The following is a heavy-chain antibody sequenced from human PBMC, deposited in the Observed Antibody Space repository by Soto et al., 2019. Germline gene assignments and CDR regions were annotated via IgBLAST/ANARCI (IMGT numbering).Heavy chain of an antibody. J-gene: IGHJ5*02. CDR3: VHTAGCLHET. Sequence: QITLKESGPTLVKPTQTLTLSCTFSGFSLSSSAVGVAWILQPPGKALEWLALIYWNDDNHYSPSLKSRLTVTKDTSKIQVILTMTNMDPVDTATYYCVHTAGCLHETWGQGTQVTVSS. CDR2: IYWNDDN. V-gene: IGHV2-5*01. D-gene: IGHD1-1*01. CDR1: GFSLSSSAVG.